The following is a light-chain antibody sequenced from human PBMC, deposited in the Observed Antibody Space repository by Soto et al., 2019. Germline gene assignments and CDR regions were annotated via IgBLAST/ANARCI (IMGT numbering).Light chain of an antibody. V-gene: IGLV7-46*01. CDR3: LLYYGGVVL. CDR2: DAV. J-gene: IGLJ2*01. Sequence: QAVVTQEPSLTVSPGGTVTLTCGSSTGAVTSGHYPYWVQQRSGQAPRTLIYDAVNRHSWTPARFSGSLLGGKAALTLSGAQPEDEGDNYCLLYYGGVVLFGGGTKLTVL. CDR1: TGAVTSGHY.